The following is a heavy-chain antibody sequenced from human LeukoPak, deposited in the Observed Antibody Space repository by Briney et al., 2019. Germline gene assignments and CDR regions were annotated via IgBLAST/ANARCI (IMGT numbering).Heavy chain of an antibody. V-gene: IGHV3-21*01. Sequence: GGSLRLSCAASGFTFSSYSMNWVRQARGKGLEWVSSISCGSRYIYYADSVKGRFTISRDNAKNSLFLQMNSLRAEDTAVYYCARDLFDDRVAAAGFDYWGQGTLVTVSS. CDR1: GFTFSSYS. CDR2: ISCGSRYI. CDR3: ARDLFDDRVAAAGFDY. J-gene: IGHJ4*02. D-gene: IGHD6-13*01.